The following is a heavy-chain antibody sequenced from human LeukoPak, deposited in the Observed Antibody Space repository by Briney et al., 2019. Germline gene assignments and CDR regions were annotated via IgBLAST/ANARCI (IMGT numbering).Heavy chain of an antibody. CDR1: GYTFTGYY. D-gene: IGHD2-2*01. V-gene: IGHV1-2*02. Sequence: ASVKVSCKASGYTFTGYYIHWVRQAPGQGLEWMGWINPNSGGTNYAQKFQGGVTMTRDTSISTAYMELSRLRSDDTALYYCASDRGYCTSTSCLLDVWGKGTTVTVSS. J-gene: IGHJ6*04. CDR3: ASDRGYCTSTSCLLDV. CDR2: INPNSGGT.